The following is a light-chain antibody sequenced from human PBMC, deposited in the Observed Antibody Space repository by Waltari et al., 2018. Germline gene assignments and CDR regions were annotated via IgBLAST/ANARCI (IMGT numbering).Light chain of an antibody. J-gene: IGLJ3*02. V-gene: IGLV1-47*01. Sequence: QSVLTQPPSASGTPGQRVTISCSGTRSNIGSNYLYWYQQLPGTAPKLLIYRNNQQHSGVPDRFAGCKSCTSASLAISGRRSEDEADYYCAAWDDSLSGRVFGGGTKVTVL. CDR2: RNN. CDR3: AAWDDSLSGRV. CDR1: RSNIGSNY.